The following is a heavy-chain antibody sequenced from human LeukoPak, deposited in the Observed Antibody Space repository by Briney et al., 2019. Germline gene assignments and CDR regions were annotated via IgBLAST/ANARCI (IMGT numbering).Heavy chain of an antibody. CDR2: ISGSGGST. CDR3: AKDKHYQLLFRYYYYYYMDV. J-gene: IGHJ6*03. D-gene: IGHD2-2*01. V-gene: IGHV3-23*01. CDR1: GFTFSSYA. Sequence: GSLRLSCAASGFTFSSYAMSWVRQAPGKGLEWVSAISGSGGSTYYADSVKGRFTISRDNSKNTLYLQMNSLRAEDTAVYYCAKDKHYQLLFRYYYYYYMDVWGKGTTVTISS.